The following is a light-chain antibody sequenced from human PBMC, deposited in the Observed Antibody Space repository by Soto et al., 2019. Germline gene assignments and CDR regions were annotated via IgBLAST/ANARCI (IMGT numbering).Light chain of an antibody. CDR1: SSDIGAYNY. CDR3: SSYASDITHV. Sequence: QSALTQPASVSGSPGQWITISCTGTSSDIGAYNYVSWYRQHPGEAPKLIIYEVTHRPSGISSRFSGSKSGNTASLTISGLQAEDEADYYCSSYASDITHVFGGGTKLTVL. J-gene: IGLJ3*02. V-gene: IGLV2-14*01. CDR2: EVT.